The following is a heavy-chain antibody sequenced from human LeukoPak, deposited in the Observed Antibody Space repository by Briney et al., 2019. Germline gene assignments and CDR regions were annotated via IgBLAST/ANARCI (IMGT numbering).Heavy chain of an antibody. J-gene: IGHJ5*02. V-gene: IGHV4-31*03. CDR3: AREMNRRLNWFDP. CDR1: GGSISSSSYY. Sequence: PSETLSLTCTVSGGSISSSSYYWGWIRQPPGKGLEWIGYIYYSGSTYYNPSLKSRVTISVDTSKNQFSLKLSSVTAADTAVYYCAREMNRRLNWFDPWGQGTLVTVSS. D-gene: IGHD1-14*01. CDR2: IYYSGST.